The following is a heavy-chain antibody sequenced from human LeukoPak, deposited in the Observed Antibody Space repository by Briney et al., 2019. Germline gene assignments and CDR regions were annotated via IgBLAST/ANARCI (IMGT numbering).Heavy chain of an antibody. CDR2: IYSGGST. CDR1: GFTFSNYW. D-gene: IGHD6-19*01. V-gene: IGHV3-53*01. CDR3: ARDRYSSGWAH. Sequence: GGSLRLSCAASGFTFSNYWMHWVRQAPGKGLVWVSVIYSGGSTYYADSVKGRFTISRDNSKNTLYLQMNSLRAEDTAVYYCARDRYSSGWAHWGQGTLVTVSS. J-gene: IGHJ4*02.